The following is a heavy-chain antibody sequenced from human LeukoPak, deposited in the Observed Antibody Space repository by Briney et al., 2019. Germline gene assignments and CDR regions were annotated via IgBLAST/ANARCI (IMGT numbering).Heavy chain of an antibody. CDR1: GYTLTELS. CDR3: ATDGGYCSGGSCYG. Sequence: ASVKVSCKVSGYTLTELSMHWVRQAPGKGLEWMGGFDPEDGETIYAQKFQGRVTMTEDTSTDTAYMELSGLRSEDTAVYYCATDGGYCSGGSCYGWGQGTLVTVSS. D-gene: IGHD2-15*01. V-gene: IGHV1-24*01. J-gene: IGHJ4*02. CDR2: FDPEDGET.